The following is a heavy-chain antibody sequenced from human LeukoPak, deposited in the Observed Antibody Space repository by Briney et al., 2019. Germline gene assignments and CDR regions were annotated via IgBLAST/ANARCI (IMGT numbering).Heavy chain of an antibody. J-gene: IGHJ4*02. Sequence: SETLSLTCAVYGGSFSGYYWSWIRQPPGKGLEWMGEINHSGSTNYNPSLKSRVTISVDTSKNQFSLKLSSVTAADTAVYYCARLHYYDSSGPDDYWGQGTLVTVSS. D-gene: IGHD3-22*01. V-gene: IGHV4-34*01. CDR1: GGSFSGYY. CDR3: ARLHYYDSSGPDDY. CDR2: INHSGST.